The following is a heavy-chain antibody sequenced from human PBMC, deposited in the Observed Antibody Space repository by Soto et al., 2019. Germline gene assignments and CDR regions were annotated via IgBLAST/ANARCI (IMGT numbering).Heavy chain of an antibody. J-gene: IGHJ4*02. V-gene: IGHV3-30-3*01. CDR1: GFTFSSYA. CDR3: AREGVRGVTFDY. CDR2: ISYDGSNK. D-gene: IGHD3-10*02. Sequence: VQLVESGGGVVQPGRSLRLSCAASGFTFSSYAMHWVRQAPGKGLEWVAVISYDGSNKYYADSVKGRFTISRDNSKNTLYLQMNSLRAEDTAVYYCAREGVRGVTFDYWGQGTLVTVSS.